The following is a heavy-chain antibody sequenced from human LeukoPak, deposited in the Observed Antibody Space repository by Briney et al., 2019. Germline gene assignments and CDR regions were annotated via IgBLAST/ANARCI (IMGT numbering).Heavy chain of an antibody. CDR3: ARDHNYAFDN. V-gene: IGHV3-48*01. Sequence: GGSLRLSCTASGFPFIEYSMNWVRQVPGKGLEWISYIGIDSGNTKYADSVRGRFTISADKAKNSLYLQMNSLRVEDTAVYYCARDHNYAFDNWGQGTLVSVAP. J-gene: IGHJ4*02. D-gene: IGHD1-1*01. CDR2: IGIDSGNT. CDR1: GFPFIEYS.